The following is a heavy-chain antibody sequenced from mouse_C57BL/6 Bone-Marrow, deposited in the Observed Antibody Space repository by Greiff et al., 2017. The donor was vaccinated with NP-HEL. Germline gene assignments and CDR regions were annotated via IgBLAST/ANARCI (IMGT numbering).Heavy chain of an antibody. Sequence: QVQLQQPGAELVMPGASVKLSCKASGYTFTSYWMHWVKQRPGQGLEWIGEIDPSDSYTNYNQKFKGKSTLTVDKSSSTAYMQLSSLTSEDSAVYYCARNYYGSSYVGPFAYWGQGTLVTVSA. CDR1: GYTFTSYW. CDR3: ARNYYGSSYVGPFAY. J-gene: IGHJ3*01. CDR2: IDPSDSYT. V-gene: IGHV1-69*01. D-gene: IGHD1-1*01.